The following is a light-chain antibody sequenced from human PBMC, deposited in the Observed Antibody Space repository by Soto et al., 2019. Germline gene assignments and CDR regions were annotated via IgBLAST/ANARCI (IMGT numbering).Light chain of an antibody. CDR1: TSNIGSNY. J-gene: IGLJ1*01. CDR2: RNN. CDR3: ATWDDSLNGFYV. V-gene: IGLV1-47*01. Sequence: QAVVTQPPSASGTPGQGVTISCPGSTSNIGSNYVYWYQQLPGTAPKLLIYRNNQRPSGVPDRFSGSKSGTSASLAISGLRSDDEADYFCATWDDSLNGFYVFGTGTKLTVL.